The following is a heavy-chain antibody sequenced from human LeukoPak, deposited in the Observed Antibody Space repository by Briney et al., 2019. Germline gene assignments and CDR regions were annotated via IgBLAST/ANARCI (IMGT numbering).Heavy chain of an antibody. CDR1: GGSISSSSYY. V-gene: IGHV4-39*01. Sequence: SETLSLTCTVSGGSISSSSYYWGWIRQPPGKGLEWIGSIYYSGSTYYNPSLKSRVTISVDTSKNQSSLKLSSVTAADTAVYYCARTEEGLADYWGQGTLVTVSS. J-gene: IGHJ4*02. CDR2: IYYSGST. CDR3: ARTEEGLADY.